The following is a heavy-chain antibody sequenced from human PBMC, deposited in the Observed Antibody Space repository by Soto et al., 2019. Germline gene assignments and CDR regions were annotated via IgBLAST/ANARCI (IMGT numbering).Heavy chain of an antibody. D-gene: IGHD3-9*01. CDR3: ANVLNYDMLTGLYYFDS. J-gene: IGHJ4*02. V-gene: IGHV4-59*01. Sequence: SETLSLTCTVTGGSISPYYWSWIRQPPGRGLEWIGHIHYSGKTNYNPSLKSRVTISVDTSTNQFSLKLSSVSAADTAVYYCANVLNYDMLTGLYYFDSWGQGTLVTVP. CDR2: IHYSGKT. CDR1: GGSISPYY.